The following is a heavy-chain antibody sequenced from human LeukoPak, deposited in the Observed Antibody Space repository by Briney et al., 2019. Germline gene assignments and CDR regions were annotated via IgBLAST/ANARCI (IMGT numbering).Heavy chain of an antibody. J-gene: IGHJ5*02. Sequence: GGSLRLSCAASGFTFSSYAMHWVRQAPGKGLEWVAVISYDGSNKYYADSVKGRFTISRDNSKNTLYLQMNSLRAEDTAVYYCARRNSGSFDHWGQGTLVTVSS. CDR3: ARRNSGSFDH. CDR2: ISYDGSNK. D-gene: IGHD1-26*01. CDR1: GFTFSSYA. V-gene: IGHV3-30*04.